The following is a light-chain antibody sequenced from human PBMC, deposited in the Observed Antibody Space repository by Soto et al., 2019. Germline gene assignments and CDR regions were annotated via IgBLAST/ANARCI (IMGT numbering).Light chain of an antibody. V-gene: IGKV1-39*01. CDR1: QSTRSH. CDR3: QQSCSSPFT. CDR2: AAS. J-gene: IGKJ3*01. Sequence: DTQMTQSPSSLSASVGDRDSITCRASQSTRSHLDWYQHKPGKDPKLLIYAASCLQGAVPSRFSGSGSGTDFTLTIKSLQPEDFAAYYCQQSCSSPFTFGPGTKV.